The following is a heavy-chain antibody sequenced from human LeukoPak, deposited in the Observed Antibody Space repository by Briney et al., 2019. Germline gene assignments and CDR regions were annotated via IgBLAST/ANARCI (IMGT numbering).Heavy chain of an antibody. J-gene: IGHJ4*02. D-gene: IGHD1-26*01. CDR2: ISYDGGSK. CDR3: ASTWAPRPYYFDH. CDR1: GFTFSIYS. V-gene: IGHV3-30*04. Sequence: PGGSLRLSCVASGFTFSIYSMHWVRQAPGKGLEWVAVISYDGGSKHYADSVKGRFTISRDSSENTVYLQMNSLRAEDTAVYYCASTWAPRPYYFDHWGQGTLVTVSS.